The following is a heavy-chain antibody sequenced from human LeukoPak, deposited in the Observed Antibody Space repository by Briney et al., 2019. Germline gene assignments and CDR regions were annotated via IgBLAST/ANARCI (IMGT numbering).Heavy chain of an antibody. D-gene: IGHD4-17*01. CDR1: GGSISSYY. Sequence: PSETLSLTCTVSGGSISSYYWSWIRQPPGKGLEWIGYIYYSGSTNYNPSLKSRVTISVDTSKNQFSLKLSSVTAADTAVYYCARAPLDDYGDYYFDYWGQGTLVTVSS. CDR2: IYYSGST. V-gene: IGHV4-59*01. CDR3: ARAPLDDYGDYYFDY. J-gene: IGHJ4*02.